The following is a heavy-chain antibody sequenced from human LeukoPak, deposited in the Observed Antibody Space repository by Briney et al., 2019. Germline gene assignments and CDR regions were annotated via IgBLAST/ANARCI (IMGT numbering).Heavy chain of an antibody. Sequence: GGSLRLSCAASGFTFSNAWMSWVRQAPGKGLEWVGRIKNKTDGGTTDYAAPVKGRFTISRDDSKNTLYLQMNSLKTEDTAVYYCTTEGLNYDYVWGSYRCGDYWGQGTLVTVSS. CDR2: IKNKTDGGTT. J-gene: IGHJ4*02. V-gene: IGHV3-15*01. CDR1: GFTFSNAW. D-gene: IGHD3-16*02. CDR3: TTEGLNYDYVWGSYRCGDY.